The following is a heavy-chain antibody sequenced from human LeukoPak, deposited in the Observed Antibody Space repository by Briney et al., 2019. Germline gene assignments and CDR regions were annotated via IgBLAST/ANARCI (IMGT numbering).Heavy chain of an antibody. Sequence: SETLSLTCTVSGGSISSYYWSWIRQPPGKGLEWIGYIYYSGSTNYNPSLKSRVTISVDTSKNQFSLKLSSVTAADTAVYYCARYQTYYDFWSGYQPNFYYFDYWGQGTLVTVSS. D-gene: IGHD3-3*01. J-gene: IGHJ4*02. V-gene: IGHV4-59*08. CDR3: ARYQTYYDFWSGYQPNFYYFDY. CDR1: GGSISSYY. CDR2: IYYSGST.